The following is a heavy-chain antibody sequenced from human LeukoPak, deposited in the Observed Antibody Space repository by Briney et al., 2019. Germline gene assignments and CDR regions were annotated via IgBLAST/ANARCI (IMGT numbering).Heavy chain of an antibody. CDR3: AKSRRRGYSSGWYGSDYFDY. D-gene: IGHD6-19*01. J-gene: IGHJ4*02. Sequence: ERSLRLSCAASGFTFSSYAMSWVRQAPGKGLGWVSAISGSGGSTYYADSVKGRFTISRDNSKNTLYLQMNSLRAEDTAVYYCAKSRRRGYSSGWYGSDYFDYWGQGTLVTVSS. CDR2: ISGSGGST. V-gene: IGHV3-23*01. CDR1: GFTFSSYA.